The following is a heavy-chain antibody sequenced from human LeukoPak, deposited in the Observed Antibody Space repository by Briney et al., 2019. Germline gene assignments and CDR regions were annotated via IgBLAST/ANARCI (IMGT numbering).Heavy chain of an antibody. V-gene: IGHV1-2*02. CDR1: GGTFSSYA. Sequence: ASVKVSCKASGGTFSSYAISWVRQAPGQGLEWMGWINPNSGGTNYAQKFQGRVTMTRDTSISTAYMELSRLRSDDTAVYYCARGYAGSSGYYLRPFDYWGQGTLVTVSS. CDR3: ARGYAGSSGYYLRPFDY. D-gene: IGHD3-22*01. J-gene: IGHJ4*02. CDR2: INPNSGGT.